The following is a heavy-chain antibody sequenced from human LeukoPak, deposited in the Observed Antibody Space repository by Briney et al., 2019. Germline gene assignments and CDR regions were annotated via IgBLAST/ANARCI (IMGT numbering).Heavy chain of an antibody. J-gene: IGHJ5*02. CDR1: GFTFSSYW. V-gene: IGHV3-7*01. CDR3: ARGWAQLLLYGNWFDP. D-gene: IGHD2-15*01. Sequence: PGGSLRLSCAASGFTFSSYWMSWVRQAPGKGLEWVANIKQDGSEKYYVDSVKGRFTISRDNAKNSLYLQMNSLRAEDTAVYYCARGWAQLLLYGNWFDPWGQGTLVTVSS. CDR2: IKQDGSEK.